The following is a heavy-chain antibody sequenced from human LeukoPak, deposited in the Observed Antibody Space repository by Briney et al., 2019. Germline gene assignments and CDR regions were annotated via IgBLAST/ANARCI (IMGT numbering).Heavy chain of an antibody. CDR3: GRVPTVGEGNWFDP. J-gene: IGHJ5*02. V-gene: IGHV1-8*01. CDR1: GYTFTSYD. Sequence: ASVKVSCKASGYTFTSYDINWVRQAPGQGLEWMGWMNPNSGNTGYAQKFQGRVTMTRNTSISTAYMELSSLRSEDTAVYYCGRVPTVGEGNWFDPWGQGTLVTVSS. D-gene: IGHD1-14*01. CDR2: MNPNSGNT.